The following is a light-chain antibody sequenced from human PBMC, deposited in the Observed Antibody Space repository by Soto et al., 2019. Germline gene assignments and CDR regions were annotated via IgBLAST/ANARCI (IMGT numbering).Light chain of an antibody. V-gene: IGKV3-20*01. CDR1: QSVSSGY. CDR3: QQYGSSPWT. Sequence: DIVLTQSPGTLSLSPGERASLSCRASQSVSSGYLAWYRQKPGQAPRLLIYGASSRATGIPDRFSGSGSGTDFTLTISRLEPEDFAVYYCQQYGSSPWTFGQGTKVDIK. J-gene: IGKJ1*01. CDR2: GAS.